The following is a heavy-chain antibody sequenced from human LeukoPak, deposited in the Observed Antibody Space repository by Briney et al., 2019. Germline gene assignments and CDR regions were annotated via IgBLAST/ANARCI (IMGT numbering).Heavy chain of an antibody. Sequence: GGSLRLSCAASGFTFSSYAMSWVRKAPGKGLEWVSAISGSGGSTYYADSVKGRFTISRDNSKNTLYLQMKSLRAEDTAVYYCANLPTSRGLPSIFDYWGQGTLVTVSS. D-gene: IGHD3-10*01. CDR3: ANLPTSRGLPSIFDY. CDR2: ISGSGGST. J-gene: IGHJ4*02. V-gene: IGHV3-23*01. CDR1: GFTFSSYA.